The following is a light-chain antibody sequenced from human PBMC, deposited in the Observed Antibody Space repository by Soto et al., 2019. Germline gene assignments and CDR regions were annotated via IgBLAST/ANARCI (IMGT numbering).Light chain of an antibody. V-gene: IGLV2-14*01. J-gene: IGLJ2*01. CDR3: SSYASTSTLVV. CDR2: EVS. CDR1: SSDVGGFNY. Sequence: QSALTQPASESGSPGQSITISCTGTSSDVGGFNYVSWYQQHPGKAPKLMLFEVSHRPSGVSNRFSGSKSGNTASLTISGLQPEDEADYYCSSYASTSTLVVFGGGTKVTVL.